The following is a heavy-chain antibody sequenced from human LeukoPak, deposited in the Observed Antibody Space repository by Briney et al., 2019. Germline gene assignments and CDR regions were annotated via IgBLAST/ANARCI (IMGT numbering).Heavy chain of an antibody. D-gene: IGHD2-2*01. V-gene: IGHV4-34*01. Sequence: PLETLSLTCAVYGGSFSGYYWSWIRQPPGKGLEWIGEINHSGSTNYNPSLKSRVTISVDTSKNQFSLKLSSVTAADTAVYHCARAGDIVVVPAARDYYYYGMDVWGQGTTVTVSS. CDR1: GGSFSGYY. J-gene: IGHJ6*02. CDR2: INHSGST. CDR3: ARAGDIVVVPAARDYYYYGMDV.